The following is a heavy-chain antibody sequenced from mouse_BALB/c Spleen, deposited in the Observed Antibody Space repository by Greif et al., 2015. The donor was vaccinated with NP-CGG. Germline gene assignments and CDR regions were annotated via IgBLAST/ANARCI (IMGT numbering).Heavy chain of an antibody. Sequence: EVQLVESGGGLVQPGGSRKLSCAASGFTFSSFGMHWVRQAPEKGLEWVAYISSGSSTIYYADTVKGRFTISRDNPKNTLFLQMTSLRSEDTAMYYCARGDYDRTWFAYWGQGTLVTVSA. CDR3: ARGDYDRTWFAY. J-gene: IGHJ3*01. CDR1: GFTFSSFG. CDR2: ISSGSSTI. V-gene: IGHV5-17*02. D-gene: IGHD2-4*01.